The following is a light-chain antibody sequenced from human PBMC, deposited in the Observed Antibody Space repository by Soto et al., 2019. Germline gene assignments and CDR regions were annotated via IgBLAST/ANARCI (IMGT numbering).Light chain of an antibody. J-gene: IGKJ1*01. CDR1: QSVSSY. CDR2: GAS. Sequence: MPHSQATMSVSPEERATLSCIASQSVSSYLSWYQQKPGHAPRLLIYGASTRATGIPPRFSGSGSGTEFTLTIIIRPSGDFASSCSPQYTNFPRTFGRGT. V-gene: IGKV3-15*01. CDR3: PQYTNFPRT.